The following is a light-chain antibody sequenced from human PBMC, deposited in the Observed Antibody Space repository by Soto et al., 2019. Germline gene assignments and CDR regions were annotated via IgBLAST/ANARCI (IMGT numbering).Light chain of an antibody. Sequence: DIVMTQSPDSLAVSLGERATINCMSSQSVLYSSNNKNYLAWYQQKPGQPPKLLIYWASTRESGVPDRFSGSGSGTDFTLTISSLQAEDVAVYYCQQYYSTPPTFGQGTRLEIK. J-gene: IGKJ5*01. V-gene: IGKV4-1*01. CDR3: QQYYSTPPT. CDR1: QSVLYSSNNKNY. CDR2: WAS.